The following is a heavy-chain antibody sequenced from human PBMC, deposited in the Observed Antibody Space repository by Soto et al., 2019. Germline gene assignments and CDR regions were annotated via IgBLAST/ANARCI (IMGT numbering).Heavy chain of an antibody. D-gene: IGHD4-17*01. J-gene: IGHJ4*02. CDR1: GFTFSIYS. Sequence: EVQLVQSGGGLVKPGGSLRLSCAASGFTFSIYSMNWVRQAPGKGLEWVSSVSSSGNYIYDADSMKGRFTISRDNGKNSLYLQMNSLRAEDTAVYYCARDRSDYGGYDYWGQGDLVTVSS. V-gene: IGHV3-21*01. CDR3: ARDRSDYGGYDY. CDR2: VSSSGNYI.